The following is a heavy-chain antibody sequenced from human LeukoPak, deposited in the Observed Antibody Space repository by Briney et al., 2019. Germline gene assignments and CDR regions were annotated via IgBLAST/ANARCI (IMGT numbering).Heavy chain of an antibody. J-gene: IGHJ5*02. Sequence: PGGSLRLSCAASGFTFSSYAMHWVRQAPGKGLEWVAVISYDGSNKYYADSVKGRFTISRDNSKNTLYLQMNSLRAEDTAVYYCAREDNWGTDFDPWGQGTLVTVSS. D-gene: IGHD1-1*01. CDR3: AREDNWGTDFDP. CDR2: ISYDGSNK. CDR1: GFTFSSYA. V-gene: IGHV3-30*04.